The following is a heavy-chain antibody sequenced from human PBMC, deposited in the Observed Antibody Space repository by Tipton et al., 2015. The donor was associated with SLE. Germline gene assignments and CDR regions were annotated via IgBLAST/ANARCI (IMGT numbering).Heavy chain of an antibody. Sequence: QSGAEVKKPGASVKVSCKASGYTFRTYDINWVRQATGQGLEWMGWMNPKSGNTGFAQKFQGRVALTRSTSISTAYMEVRSLRFEDTAVYYCVRGRSGNFLSPLDFWGQGTPISVSS. D-gene: IGHD2-15*01. CDR1: GYTFRTYD. CDR3: VRGRSGNFLSPLDF. J-gene: IGHJ4*02. V-gene: IGHV1-8*01. CDR2: MNPKSGNT.